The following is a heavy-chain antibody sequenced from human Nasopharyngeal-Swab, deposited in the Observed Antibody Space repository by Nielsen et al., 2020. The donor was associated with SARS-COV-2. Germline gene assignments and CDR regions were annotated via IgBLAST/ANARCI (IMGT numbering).Heavy chain of an antibody. V-gene: IGHV1-46*01. CDR2: INPGTDFT. CDR1: RYTFTDFY. Sequence: ASFMVSCKASRYTFTDFYMHWLRQAPGQGLEWMGMINPGTDFTRYADKFQGRVTMTRDTSTSTVYMELGSPRSEDTAIYYCARAHDQDFDYWGPGTLVTVSS. J-gene: IGHJ4*02. CDR3: ARAHDQDFDY.